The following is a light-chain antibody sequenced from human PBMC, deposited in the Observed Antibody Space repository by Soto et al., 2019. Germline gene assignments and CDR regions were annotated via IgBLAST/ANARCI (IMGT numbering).Light chain of an antibody. CDR1: QTISVS. V-gene: IGKV1-5*01. CDR2: DAS. CDR3: QQYDKYST. J-gene: IGKJ1*01. Sequence: IQMTQAPSTLSASVGDTVTSTCRASQTISVSLAGYRQKPGKAPNLLIYDASTLQEGFPSRFSGSGSGTEFTLTVTRLQPDDFATYFCQQYDKYSTFGRGTKVDVK.